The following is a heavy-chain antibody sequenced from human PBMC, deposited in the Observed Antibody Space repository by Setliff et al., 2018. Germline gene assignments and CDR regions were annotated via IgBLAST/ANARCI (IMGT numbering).Heavy chain of an antibody. CDR2: INTNTGNP. J-gene: IGHJ6*03. V-gene: IGHV7-4-1*02. CDR3: ARGSRFGTIVYRGDYYLDV. CDR1: GYTFSTYA. D-gene: IGHD3-10*01. Sequence: ALVKVSCKGSGYTFSTYAIIWMRQAPGQGLEWMGWINTNTGNPSYAQGFTGRFVFSLDTSVSTAYLQISSLKAEDTAIYYCARGSRFGTIVYRGDYYLDVWGKGTTVTVSS.